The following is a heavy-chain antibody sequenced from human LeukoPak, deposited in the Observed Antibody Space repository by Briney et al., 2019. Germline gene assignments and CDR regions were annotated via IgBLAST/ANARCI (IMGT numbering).Heavy chain of an antibody. V-gene: IGHV4-34*01. Sequence: SETQSLTCAVYGGSFSGYYWSWIRQPPGKGLEWIGEINHSGSTNYNPSLKSRVTISVDTSKNQFSLKLSSVTAADTAVYYCARTRIQLWRYYYYGMDVWGQGTTVTVSS. CDR1: GGSFSGYY. CDR3: ARTRIQLWRYYYYGMDV. J-gene: IGHJ6*02. CDR2: INHSGST. D-gene: IGHD5-18*01.